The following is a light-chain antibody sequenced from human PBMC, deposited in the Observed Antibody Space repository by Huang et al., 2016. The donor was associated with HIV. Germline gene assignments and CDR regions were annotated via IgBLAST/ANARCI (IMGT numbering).Light chain of an antibody. CDR2: AAS. Sequence: ETVLTQSPGTLSLSPGERATLACSARQSLSSYYLAWYQQKPGQAPRLLIYAASTRATGIPDRFSGSGSGTDFTLTISRLEPEDFAVYYCQDYGTSPTWTFGQGTKVEIK. V-gene: IGKV3-20*01. CDR1: QSLSSYY. J-gene: IGKJ1*01. CDR3: QDYGTSPTWT.